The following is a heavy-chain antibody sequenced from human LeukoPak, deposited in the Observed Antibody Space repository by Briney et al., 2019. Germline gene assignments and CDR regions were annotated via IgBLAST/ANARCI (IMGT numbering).Heavy chain of an antibody. J-gene: IGHJ4*02. CDR3: AKGKIDDSISYFDY. D-gene: IGHD3-22*01. V-gene: IGHV3-23*01. CDR1: GFTFSSYA. Sequence: PGGPLRLSCAASGFTFSSYAMSWVRQAPGKGLEWVSAISGSGGSTYYADSVKGRFTISRDNSKNTLYLQMNSLRAEDTAVYYCAKGKIDDSISYFDYWGQGTLVTVSS. CDR2: ISGSGGST.